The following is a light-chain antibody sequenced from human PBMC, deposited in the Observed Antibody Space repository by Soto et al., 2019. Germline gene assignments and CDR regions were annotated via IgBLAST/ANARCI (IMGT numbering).Light chain of an antibody. J-gene: IGLJ1*01. CDR3: SSSTSSSTLYV. V-gene: IGLV2-14*01. Sequence: QSALTQPASVSGSPGQSITISCTGTSSDVGGYNYVSWYQQHPGKAPKLMIYDVSNRPSGVSNRFSGSKSGNTASLTISGLQAEDEAAYYCSSSTSSSTLYVFGTGTKVPVL. CDR1: SSDVGGYNY. CDR2: DVS.